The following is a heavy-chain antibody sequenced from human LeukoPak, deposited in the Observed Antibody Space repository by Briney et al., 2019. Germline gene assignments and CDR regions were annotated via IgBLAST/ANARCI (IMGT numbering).Heavy chain of an antibody. J-gene: IGHJ5*02. CDR3: ASGYCSSTSCYTNWFDP. V-gene: IGHV4-61*01. D-gene: IGHD2-2*02. CDR1: AGSVSNGNYY. CDR2: IYYTGTT. Sequence: SETLSLTCTVSAGSVSNGNYYWSWLRQPPGKALEWIGYIYYTGTTYYIPSLEGRVTISVDTSKNQFSLKLSSVTAADTAVYYCASGYCSSTSCYTNWFDPWGQGTLVTVSS.